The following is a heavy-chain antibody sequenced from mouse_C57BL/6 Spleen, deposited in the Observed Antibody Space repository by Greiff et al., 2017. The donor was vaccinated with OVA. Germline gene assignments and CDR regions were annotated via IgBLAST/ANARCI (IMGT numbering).Heavy chain of an antibody. V-gene: IGHV1-64*01. J-gene: IGHJ2*01. CDR2: IHPNSGST. D-gene: IGHD1-1*01. CDR1: GYTFTSYW. CDR3: AREDYYGSSHYFDY. Sequence: VQLQQPGAELVKPGASVKLSCKASGYTFTSYWMHWVKQRPGQGLEWIGMIHPNSGSTNYNEKFKSKATLTVDKSSSTAYMQLSSLTSEDSAVYDCAREDYYGSSHYFDYWGQGTTLTVSS.